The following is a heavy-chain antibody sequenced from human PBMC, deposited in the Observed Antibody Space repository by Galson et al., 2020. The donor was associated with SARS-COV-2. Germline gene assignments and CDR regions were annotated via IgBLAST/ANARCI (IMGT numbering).Heavy chain of an antibody. CDR3: ARDPAPLYGDNYYDGMDG. J-gene: IGHJ6*02. D-gene: IGHD4-17*01. CDR1: DVSMTSYY. Sequence: ETSETLSLTCRVSDVSMTSYYWSWIRQPPGKGLEWIGYISYSGSTNYNPSLRSRVTILVDLSKNQFSLKLSSVTAADTAVYYCARDPAPLYGDNYYDGMDGGGRGTTVTVSS. CDR2: ISYSGST. V-gene: IGHV4-59*01.